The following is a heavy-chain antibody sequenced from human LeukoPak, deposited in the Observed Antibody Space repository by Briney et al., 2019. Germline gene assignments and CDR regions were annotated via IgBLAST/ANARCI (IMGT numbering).Heavy chain of an antibody. CDR3: ARAGGYSSSSEMDY. Sequence: SQTLSLTCAISGDSVSSNSAAWNWIRQSPSRGLEWLGRTYYRSKWYNDYAVSVKSRITINPDKSKNQFSLQLNSVTPEDTAVYYCARAGGYSSSSEMDYWGQGTLVTVSS. CDR1: GDSVSSNSAA. CDR2: TYYRSKWYN. D-gene: IGHD6-6*01. V-gene: IGHV6-1*01. J-gene: IGHJ4*02.